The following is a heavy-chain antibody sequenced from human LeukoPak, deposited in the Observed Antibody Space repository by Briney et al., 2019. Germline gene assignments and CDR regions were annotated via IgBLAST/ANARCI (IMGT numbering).Heavy chain of an antibody. D-gene: IGHD2-8*01. J-gene: IGHJ4*02. CDR1: GFIFNNAW. Sequence: PGGSLRLSCAASGFIFNNAWMSWVRRAPGKGLEWVGRIKSKVDGGTPAYAAPVKGRFTISRDDSKNTLYVQTNSLETEDTAVYYCTTVTDGGSDYWGQGTLVTVSS. CDR2: IKSKVDGGTP. CDR3: TTVTDGGSDY. V-gene: IGHV3-15*01.